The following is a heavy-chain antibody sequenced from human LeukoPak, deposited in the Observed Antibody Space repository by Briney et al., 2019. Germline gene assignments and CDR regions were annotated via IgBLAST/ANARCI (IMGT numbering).Heavy chain of an antibody. J-gene: IGHJ4*02. V-gene: IGHV1-2*02. CDR1: GYTFTGYY. D-gene: IGHD1-1*01. Sequence: ASVKVSCKASGYTFTGYYMHWVRQAPGQGLEWMGWINPNSGGTNYAQKFQGRVTMTRDTSISTAYMELSRLRSDDTAVYYCARDRNVVFNEEIDYWGQGTLVTVSS. CDR2: INPNSGGT. CDR3: ARDRNVVFNEEIDY.